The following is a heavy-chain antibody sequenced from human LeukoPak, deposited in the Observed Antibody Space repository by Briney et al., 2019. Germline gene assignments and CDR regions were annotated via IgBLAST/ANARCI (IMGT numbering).Heavy chain of an antibody. V-gene: IGHV7-4-1*02. CDR2: INTYTGTP. D-gene: IGHD5-12*01. CDR1: GYTFTSYA. CDR3: VRQYSGYESLYFDS. Sequence: ASVKVSCKASGYTFTSYAMNWVRQAPGQGLEWMGWINTYTGTPTYAQGFTGRFVFSLDSSVSTAYLQINSLKAEDIAVYYCVRQYSGYESLYFDSWGQGTLVTVSS. J-gene: IGHJ4*02.